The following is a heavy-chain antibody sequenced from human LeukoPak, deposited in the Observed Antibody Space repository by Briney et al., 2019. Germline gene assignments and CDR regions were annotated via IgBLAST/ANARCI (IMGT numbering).Heavy chain of an antibody. D-gene: IGHD1-7*01. V-gene: IGHV3-21*01. CDR3: ARDLNWNYVP. CDR1: GFTFSSYS. CDR2: ISSSSSYI. Sequence: GGSLGLSCAASGFTFSSYSMNWVRQAPGKGLEWVSSISSSSSYIYYADSVKGRLPLSRDNAKNSLYLQMNSLRAEDTAVYYCARDLNWNYVPWGQGTLVTVSS. J-gene: IGHJ1*01.